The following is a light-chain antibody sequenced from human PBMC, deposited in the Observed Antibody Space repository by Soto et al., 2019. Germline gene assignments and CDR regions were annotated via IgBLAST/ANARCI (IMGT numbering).Light chain of an antibody. CDR1: ESISNF. CDR2: AAS. Sequence: DIQMTQSPSSLSASVGDRITISCRASESISNFLNWYQQKPGQAPKILIYAASTLQSGAPLRFTGRGSGTDFNLTISSLHPEDFATYFGQQAYSMLFTFGGGTKVEIK. CDR3: QQAYSMLFT. V-gene: IGKV1-39*01. J-gene: IGKJ4*01.